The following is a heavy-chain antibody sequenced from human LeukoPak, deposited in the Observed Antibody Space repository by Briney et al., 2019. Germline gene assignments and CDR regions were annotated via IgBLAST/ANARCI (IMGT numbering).Heavy chain of an antibody. CDR3: ARGNTFDDSSGYFSRRSYYFDY. V-gene: IGHV7-4-1*01. CDR2: ISTNTGNP. J-gene: IGHJ4*02. D-gene: IGHD3-22*01. Sequence: GASVKVSCKASGYTFTSYAMNWVRQAPGQGLEWMGWISTNTGNPTYAQGFTGRFVFSLDTSVSTAYLQICSLKAEDTAVYYCARGNTFDDSSGYFSRRSYYFDYWGQGTLVTVSS. CDR1: GYTFTSYA.